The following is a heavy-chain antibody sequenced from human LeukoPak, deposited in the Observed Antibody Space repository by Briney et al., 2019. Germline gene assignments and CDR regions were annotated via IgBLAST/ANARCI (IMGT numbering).Heavy chain of an antibody. CDR1: GGTFSSYA. CDR2: ISAYNGNT. Sequence: ASVKVSCKASGGTFSSYAISWVRQAPGQGLEWMGWISAYNGNTNYAQKLQGRVTMTTDTSTSTAYMELRSLRSDDTAVYYCARVHSITIFGVVIGDWFDPWGQGTLVTVSS. J-gene: IGHJ5*02. CDR3: ARVHSITIFGVVIGDWFDP. V-gene: IGHV1-18*01. D-gene: IGHD3-3*01.